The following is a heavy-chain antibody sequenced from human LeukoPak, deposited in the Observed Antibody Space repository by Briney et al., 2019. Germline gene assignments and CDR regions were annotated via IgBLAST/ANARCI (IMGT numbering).Heavy chain of an antibody. V-gene: IGHV1-46*01. Sequence: ASVKVSCKASGYTFTSYYMHWVRQAPGQGLEWMGIINPSGGSTSYAQKFQGRVTMTRDMSTSTVYMELSSLRSEDTAVYYCARDFVLRYFDWSHPGAFDIWGQGTMVTVSS. D-gene: IGHD3-9*01. CDR2: INPSGGST. J-gene: IGHJ3*02. CDR1: GYTFTSYY. CDR3: ARDFVLRYFDWSHPGAFDI.